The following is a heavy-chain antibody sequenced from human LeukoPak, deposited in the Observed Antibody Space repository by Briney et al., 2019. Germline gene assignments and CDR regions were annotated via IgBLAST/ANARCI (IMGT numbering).Heavy chain of an antibody. J-gene: IGHJ4*02. CDR2: INPNSGGT. V-gene: IGHV1-2*06. CDR3: ARDHCSGGSCYDFVDY. D-gene: IGHD2-15*01. CDR1: GYTFTGYY. Sequence: ASVKVSCKASGYTFTGYYMHWVRQAPGQRLEWMGRINPNSGGTNYAQKFQGRVTMTRDTSISTAYMELSRLRSDDTAVYYCARDHCSGGSCYDFVDYWGQGTLVTVSS.